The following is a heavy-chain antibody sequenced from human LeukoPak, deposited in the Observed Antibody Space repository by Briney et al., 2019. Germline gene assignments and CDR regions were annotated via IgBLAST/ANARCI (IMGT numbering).Heavy chain of an antibody. Sequence: ASVKVSCKASGYTFKNYDINWVRQATGQGLEWMGWMNPNSGNTGYAQKFQGRVTMTRNTSISTAYMELSSLRSEDTAVYYCARAPYYDFWSGMLRFDPWGQGTLVTVSS. J-gene: IGHJ5*02. CDR1: GYTFKNYD. CDR3: ARAPYYDFWSGMLRFDP. D-gene: IGHD3-3*01. V-gene: IGHV1-8*02. CDR2: MNPNSGNT.